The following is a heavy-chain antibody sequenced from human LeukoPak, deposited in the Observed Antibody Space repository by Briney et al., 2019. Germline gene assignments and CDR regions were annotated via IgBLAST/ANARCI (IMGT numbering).Heavy chain of an antibody. V-gene: IGHV3-21*01. CDR3: AREHSGYDFPGRDYYYMDV. D-gene: IGHD5-12*01. Sequence: GGSLRLSCAAPGFTFTNYAMSWVRQAPGKGLEWVSSISSISSSYIYYADSVKGRFTISRDNARNSLYLQMNSLRAEDTAVYYCAREHSGYDFPGRDYYYMDVWGKGTTVTVSS. CDR2: ISSISSSYI. CDR1: GFTFTNYA. J-gene: IGHJ6*03.